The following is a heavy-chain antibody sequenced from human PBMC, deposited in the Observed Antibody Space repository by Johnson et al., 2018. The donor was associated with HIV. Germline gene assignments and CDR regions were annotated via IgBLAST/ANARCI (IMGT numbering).Heavy chain of an antibody. CDR2: ISYDGNKR. D-gene: IGHD1-26*01. J-gene: IGHJ3*02. V-gene: IGHV3-30*18. CDR3: VKVCDSGSYLDVFDI. Sequence: VQLLESGGGVVQPGRSLRLSCAASRFTVSSYGMHWVRQAPGKGLEWVAVISYDGNKRYYADSVTGRFTISRDNSKNKLYLQMNSLRTEDTAVYYCVKVCDSGSYLDVFDIWGQGTMVTVSS. CDR1: RFTVSSYG.